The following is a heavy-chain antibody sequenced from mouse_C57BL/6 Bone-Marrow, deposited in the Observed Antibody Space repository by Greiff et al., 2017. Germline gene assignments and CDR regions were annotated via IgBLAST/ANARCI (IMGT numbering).Heavy chain of an antibody. CDR2: IYPGNSDT. CDR1: GYTFTSYW. J-gene: IGHJ2*01. Sequence: EVKLQESGTVLARPGASVKMSCKTSGYTFTSYWMHWVKQRPGQGLEWIGAIYPGNSDTSYNQKFKGKATLTADKSSSTAYMELRSLTSEDSAVYFCARWGDYGSSYDYWGQGTTLTVSS. V-gene: IGHV1-5*01. CDR3: ARWGDYGSSYDY. D-gene: IGHD1-1*01.